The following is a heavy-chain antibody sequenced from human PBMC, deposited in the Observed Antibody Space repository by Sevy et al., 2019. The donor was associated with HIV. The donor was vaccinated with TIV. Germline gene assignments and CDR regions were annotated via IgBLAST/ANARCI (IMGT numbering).Heavy chain of an antibody. D-gene: IGHD1-1*01. V-gene: IGHV3-30*04. CDR2: ISSTGNFE. CDR3: ARDADYTTKFHPLH. Sequence: GGSLRLSCSASGFRLNTYAMHWVRQAPGKGLEWVSVISSTGNFESYAASVKGRFTISKDNSKNTVSLQMNSLRPEDTAMYYCARDADYTTKFHPLHWGQGTLVTVSS. J-gene: IGHJ4*02. CDR1: GFRLNTYA.